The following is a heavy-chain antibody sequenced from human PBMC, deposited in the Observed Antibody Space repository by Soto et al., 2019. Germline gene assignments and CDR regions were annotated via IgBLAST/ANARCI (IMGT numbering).Heavy chain of an antibody. J-gene: IGHJ5*02. CDR3: ARVGTYYDFWSGYLTPNTWFDP. CDR2: ISAYNGNT. D-gene: IGHD3-3*01. CDR1: GYTFTSYG. Sequence: QVQLVQSGAEVKKPGASVKVSCKASGYTFTSYGISWVRQAPGQGLEWMGWISAYNGNTNYAQKLQGRVTMTTDTSTSTAYMERRSLRSDDTAVYYCARVGTYYDFWSGYLTPNTWFDPWGQGTLVTVSS. V-gene: IGHV1-18*01.